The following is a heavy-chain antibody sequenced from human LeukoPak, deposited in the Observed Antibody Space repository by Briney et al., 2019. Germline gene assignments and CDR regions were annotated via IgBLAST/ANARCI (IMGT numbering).Heavy chain of an antibody. Sequence: SETLSLTCTVSGGSISSSSYYWGWIRQPPGKGLEWIGSIYYSGSTYYNPSLKSRVTISVDTSKNQFSLKLSSVTAADTAVYYCARRGSSGWYVFDYWGQGTLVTVSS. CDR1: GGSISSSSYY. V-gene: IGHV4-39*01. J-gene: IGHJ4*02. D-gene: IGHD6-19*01. CDR2: IYYSGST. CDR3: ARRGSSGWYVFDY.